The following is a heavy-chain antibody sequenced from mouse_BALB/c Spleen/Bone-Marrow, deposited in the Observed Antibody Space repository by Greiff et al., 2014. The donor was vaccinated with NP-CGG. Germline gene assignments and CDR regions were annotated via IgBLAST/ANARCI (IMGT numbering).Heavy chain of an antibody. CDR2: IHYSGNT. V-gene: IGHV3-1*02. J-gene: IGHJ2*01. D-gene: IGHD1-1*01. CDR1: AYSITSGYG. CDR3: TRETAIVADFDY. Sequence: EVQLQQSGPDLVKPSQSVSLTCTVTAYSITSGYGWHWIRQFPGNRLEWMGYIHYSGNTDYNPSLKSRISITRDTSKNRFFLQLNSLTTEDTATYYCTRETAIVADFDYWGQGTTLTVSS.